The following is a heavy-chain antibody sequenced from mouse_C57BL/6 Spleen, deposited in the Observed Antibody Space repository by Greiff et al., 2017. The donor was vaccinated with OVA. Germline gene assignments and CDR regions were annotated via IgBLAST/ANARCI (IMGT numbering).Heavy chain of an antibody. J-gene: IGHJ2*01. CDR2: ISSGSSTI. CDR1: GFTFSDYG. V-gene: IGHV5-17*01. D-gene: IGHD2-13*01. CDR3: ARGVNYYFDY. Sequence: EVKVVESGGGLVKPGGSLKLSCAASGFTFSDYGMHWVRQAPAKGLEWVAYISSGSSTIYYADTVKGRFTISRDNAKNTLFLQMTSLRSEDTAMYYCARGVNYYFDYWGQGTTLTVSS.